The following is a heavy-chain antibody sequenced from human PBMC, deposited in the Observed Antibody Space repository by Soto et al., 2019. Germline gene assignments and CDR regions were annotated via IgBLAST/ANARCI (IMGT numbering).Heavy chain of an antibody. Sequence: SETLSLTCSVSGGSISSYYWTWIRQPPGTGLEWIGEINHSGSTNYNPSLKSRVTISVDTSKNQFSLKLTSVTAADTAVYYCARGVLHWGQGTLVTSPQ. CDR3: ARGVLH. CDR2: INHSGST. CDR1: GGSISSYY. V-gene: IGHV4-34*01. J-gene: IGHJ4*01.